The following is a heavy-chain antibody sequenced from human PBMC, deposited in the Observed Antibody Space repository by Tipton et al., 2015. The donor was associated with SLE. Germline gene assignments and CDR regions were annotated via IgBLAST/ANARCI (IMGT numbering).Heavy chain of an antibody. CDR1: GFSFSSYS. J-gene: IGHJ4*02. CDR3: AGLPGHSTGSRSVGEGSDF. V-gene: IGHV3-21*01. D-gene: IGHD3-10*01. CDR2: ISFDSNYI. Sequence: GSLRLSCAASGFSFSSYSMNWVRQAPGKGLEWVSSISFDSNYIYYADSVKGRFTISRDNAKNSLFLQMNSLRAEDTAVYYCAGLPGHSTGSRSVGEGSDFWGQGTLVTVTS.